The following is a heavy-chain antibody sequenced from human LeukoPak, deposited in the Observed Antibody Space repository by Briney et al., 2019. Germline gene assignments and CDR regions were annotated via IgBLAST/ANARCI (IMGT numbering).Heavy chain of an antibody. CDR3: AKGSGTYQGPFDH. D-gene: IGHD1-1*01. CDR2: ITWDGGST. CDR1: GFTFDDYT. V-gene: IGHV3-43*01. Sequence: GGSLRLSCAASGFTFDDYTMHWVRQAPGKGLEWVSLITWDGGSTYYADSVKGRFTISRDNAKNSLYLQMNILRTEDKALYYCAKGSGTYQGPFDHWGQGILVTVSS. J-gene: IGHJ4*02.